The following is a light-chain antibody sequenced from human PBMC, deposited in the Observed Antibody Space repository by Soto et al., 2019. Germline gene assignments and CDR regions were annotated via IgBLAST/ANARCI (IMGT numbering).Light chain of an antibody. CDR2: GAS. V-gene: IGKV3-15*01. CDR3: QQYGSSIT. J-gene: IGKJ5*01. CDR1: QSLSSS. Sequence: EIVMTQSPATLSVSPGEGATLSCRASQSLSSSLAWYQQKPGQAPRLLIYGASTRATGIPARFSGSGSGTEFTLTISRLEPEDFAVYYCQQYGSSITFGQGTRLEIK.